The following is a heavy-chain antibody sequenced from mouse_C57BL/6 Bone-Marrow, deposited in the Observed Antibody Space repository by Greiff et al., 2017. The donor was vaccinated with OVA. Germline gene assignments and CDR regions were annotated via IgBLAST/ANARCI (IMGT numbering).Heavy chain of an antibody. CDR3: ARYGNYVDAMDY. CDR2: IYPKSGGT. J-gene: IGHJ4*01. Sequence: QVQLQQPGAELVKPGASVKLSCKASGYTFTSYWMNWVKQRPGRGLEWIGRIYPKSGGTKYNEKFKSKATLTVDKPSSTAYMQLSSLTSEDSAVYYCARYGNYVDAMDYWGQGTSVTVSS. D-gene: IGHD2-1*01. CDR1: GYTFTSYW. V-gene: IGHV1-72*01.